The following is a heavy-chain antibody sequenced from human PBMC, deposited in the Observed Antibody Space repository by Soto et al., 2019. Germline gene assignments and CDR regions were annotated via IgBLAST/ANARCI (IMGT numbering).Heavy chain of an antibody. Sequence: AGSLGLSCAASGFTFSSYAMHWVRPAPGKGLEWVAVISYDGSNKYYADSVKGRFTISRDNSKNTLYLQMNSLRAEDTAVYYCASLIAAHFDYWGQGTLVTVSS. CDR2: ISYDGSNK. D-gene: IGHD6-6*01. J-gene: IGHJ4*02. CDR3: ASLIAAHFDY. CDR1: GFTFSSYA. V-gene: IGHV3-30-3*01.